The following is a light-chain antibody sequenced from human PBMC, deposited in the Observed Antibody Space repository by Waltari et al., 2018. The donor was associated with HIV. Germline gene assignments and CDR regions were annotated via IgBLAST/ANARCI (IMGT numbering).Light chain of an antibody. J-gene: IGLJ1*01. Sequence: QSALTQPASVSGSPGQSITISCTGTSSDIGAYAYVSWFQQHAGKAPKVLIYEVSNRPSGISRRFSGSRSGNTATLSISGLQADDEADYYCSSYTRKNTYVFGSGTKVTVL. CDR1: SSDIGAYAY. V-gene: IGLV2-14*03. CDR2: EVS. CDR3: SSYTRKNTYV.